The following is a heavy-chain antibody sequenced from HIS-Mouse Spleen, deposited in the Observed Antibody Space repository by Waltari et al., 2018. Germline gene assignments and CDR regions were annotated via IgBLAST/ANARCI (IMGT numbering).Heavy chain of an antibody. CDR3: AKDGRSLNY. CDR2: ISGNSGSI. Sequence: DVQLVESGGGLVQPGRSLRLSCAASGFPFDDYAMHWVRQAPGKGLEWVSGISGNSGSIGYADSVKGRFTISRDNAKNSLYLQMNSLRAEDTALYYCAKDGRSLNYWGQGTLVTVSS. V-gene: IGHV3-9*01. CDR1: GFPFDDYA. J-gene: IGHJ4*02.